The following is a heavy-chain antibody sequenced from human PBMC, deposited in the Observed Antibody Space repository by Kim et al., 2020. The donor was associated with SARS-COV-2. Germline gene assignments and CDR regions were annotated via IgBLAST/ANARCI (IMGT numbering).Heavy chain of an antibody. CDR1: GFTFSSYA. CDR3: ARGGGSYFKFDY. CDR2: ISYDGSNK. D-gene: IGHD1-26*01. Sequence: GGSLRLSCAASGFTFSSYAMHWVRQAPDKGLEWVAVISYDGSNKYYADSVKGRFTISRDNAKNTLYLQMNSLRAEDTAVYYCARGGGSYFKFDYWGQGTL. J-gene: IGHJ4*02. V-gene: IGHV3-30-3*01.